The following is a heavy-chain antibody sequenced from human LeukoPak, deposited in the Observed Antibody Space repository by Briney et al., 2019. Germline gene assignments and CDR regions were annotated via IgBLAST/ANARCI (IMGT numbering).Heavy chain of an antibody. CDR1: GFTLSDYY. V-gene: IGHV3-11*01. Sequence: PGGSLRLSCAASGFTLSDYYMTWIRQAPGKGLEWVSYVSNGGRSSILYADSVKGRFTVFRDYAKNSLYLQMNSLRADDTGVYYCARDKSNKGHDCWGQGTLVTVSS. CDR2: VSNGGRSSI. CDR3: ARDKSNKGHDC. J-gene: IGHJ4*02.